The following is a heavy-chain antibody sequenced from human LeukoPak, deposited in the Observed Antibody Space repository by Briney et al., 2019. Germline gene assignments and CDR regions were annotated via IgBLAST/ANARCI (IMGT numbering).Heavy chain of an antibody. V-gene: IGHV3-9*01. CDR3: AKDSAAIRGPSNWLDP. J-gene: IGHJ5*02. D-gene: IGHD3-10*01. CDR2: ISWNSENI. CDR1: GVTFDDYA. Sequence: GGSLRLSCAASGVTFDDYAMHWVRQAPGQGLEWVGSISWNSENIAYVGSVKGRFSISRDNAKNSLYLEMNSLRPEDTAFYYCAKDSAAIRGPSNWLDPWGQGTLVTVSS.